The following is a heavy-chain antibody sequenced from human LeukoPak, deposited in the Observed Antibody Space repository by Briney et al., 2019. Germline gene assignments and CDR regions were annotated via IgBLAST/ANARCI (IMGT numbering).Heavy chain of an antibody. V-gene: IGHV4-34*01. CDR2: GSESGGT. CDR3: ARVHSETLFDY. J-gene: IGHJ4*02. Sequence: SETLSLTCAVYGGSLNGHYWSWIRQPPGKGLEWIGEGSESGGTKFNPSLKGRVTISADTSKNQFSLKLSSVTAADTAVYYCARVHSETLFDYWGQGTLVTVSS. CDR1: GGSLNGHY.